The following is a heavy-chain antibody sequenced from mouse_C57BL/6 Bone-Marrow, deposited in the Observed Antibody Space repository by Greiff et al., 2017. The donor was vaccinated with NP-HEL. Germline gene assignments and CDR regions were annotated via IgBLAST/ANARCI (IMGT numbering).Heavy chain of an antibody. CDR1: GFSLTSYG. V-gene: IGHV2-2*01. D-gene: IGHD2-1*01. CDR2: IWSGGST. CDR3: ARNDGNYGVSYAMDY. J-gene: IGHJ4*01. Sequence: QVQLKESGPGLVQPSQSLSITCTVSGFSLTSYGVHWVRQSPGKGLEWLGVIWSGGSTDYNAAFISRLSISKDNSKSQVFFKMNSLQADDTAIYYCARNDGNYGVSYAMDYWGQGTSVTVSS.